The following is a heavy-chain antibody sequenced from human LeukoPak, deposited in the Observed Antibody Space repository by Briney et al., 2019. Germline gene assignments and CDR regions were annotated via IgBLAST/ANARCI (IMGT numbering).Heavy chain of an antibody. Sequence: SETLSLTCAVYGGSFSGYYWSWIRQPPGKGLEWIGEINHSGSTYYNPSLKSRVTISVDTSKNQFSLKLSSVTAADTAVYYCARHGVPNRYYYDSSGYYYAGYWGQGTLVTVSS. D-gene: IGHD3-22*01. J-gene: IGHJ4*02. CDR1: GGSFSGYY. V-gene: IGHV4-34*01. CDR3: ARHGVPNRYYYDSSGYYYAGY. CDR2: INHSGST.